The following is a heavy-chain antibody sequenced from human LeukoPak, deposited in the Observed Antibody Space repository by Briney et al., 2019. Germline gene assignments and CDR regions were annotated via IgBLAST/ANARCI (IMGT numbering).Heavy chain of an antibody. CDR2: INPNSGGT. J-gene: IGHJ5*02. V-gene: IGHV1-2*02. CDR1: GYTFTGYY. Sequence: GASVKVSCKASGYTFTGYYMHWVRQAPGQGLEWMGWINPNSGGTNYAQKFQGRVTMTRDTSISTAYMELSRLRSDDTAVYYCATALGATYNWFDPWGQGTLVTVSS. CDR3: ATALGATYNWFDP. D-gene: IGHD1-26*01.